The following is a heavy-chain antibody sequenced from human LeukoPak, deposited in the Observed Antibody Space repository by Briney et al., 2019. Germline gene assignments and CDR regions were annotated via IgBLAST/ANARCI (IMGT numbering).Heavy chain of an antibody. CDR2: INPNSGGT. Sequence: ASVKVSCKASGYTFTGYYMHWVRQAPGQGLEWMGWINPNSGGTNYAQKFQGWVTMTRDTSISTAYMELSRLRFDDTAVYYCARDRPMVRGVTHPYYYYGMDVWGQGTTVTVSS. J-gene: IGHJ6*02. V-gene: IGHV1-2*04. D-gene: IGHD3-10*01. CDR3: ARDRPMVRGVTHPYYYYGMDV. CDR1: GYTFTGYY.